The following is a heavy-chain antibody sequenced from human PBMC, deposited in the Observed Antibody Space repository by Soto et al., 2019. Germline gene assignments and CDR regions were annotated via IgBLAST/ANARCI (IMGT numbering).Heavy chain of an antibody. CDR2: FDPEDGER. J-gene: IGHJ5*02. CDR3: ARGLTNIRIWNWLDP. CDR1: GYTLTELS. Sequence: GASVKVSCKVSGYTLTELSIHWVRQAPGKGLEWMGAFDPEDGERIYAQKFQGRVTLTEDTSTDTAYMELSSLTSEDTAVYYCARGLTNIRIWNWLDPWGQGTLVTVSS. D-gene: IGHD2-15*01. V-gene: IGHV1-24*01.